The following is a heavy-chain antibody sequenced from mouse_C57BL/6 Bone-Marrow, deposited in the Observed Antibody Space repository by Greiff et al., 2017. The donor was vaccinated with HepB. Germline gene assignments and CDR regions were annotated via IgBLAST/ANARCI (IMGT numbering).Heavy chain of an antibody. CDR1: GYTFTSYG. Sequence: QVQLQQSGAELARPGASVKLSCKASGYTFTSYGISWVKQRTGQGLEWIGEIYPRSGNTYYNEKFKGKATLTADKSSSTAYMELRSLTSEDSAVYFCARRLREAMDYGGQGTSVTVSS. J-gene: IGHJ4*01. CDR2: IYPRSGNT. CDR3: ARRLREAMDY. D-gene: IGHD2-4*01. V-gene: IGHV1-81*01.